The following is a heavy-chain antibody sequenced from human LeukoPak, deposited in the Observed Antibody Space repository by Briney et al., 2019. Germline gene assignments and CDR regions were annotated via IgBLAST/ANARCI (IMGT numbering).Heavy chain of an antibody. J-gene: IGHJ3*02. Sequence: GGSLRLSCAASGFTFSDYYMSWIRQAPGKGLEWVSYISSSGSTIYYADSVKGRFTISRDNAKNSLYLQMNSLRAEDTAVCYFARAGDFWSGFDAFDIWGQGTMVTVSS. V-gene: IGHV3-11*04. D-gene: IGHD3-3*01. CDR3: ARAGDFWSGFDAFDI. CDR2: ISSSGSTI. CDR1: GFTFSDYY.